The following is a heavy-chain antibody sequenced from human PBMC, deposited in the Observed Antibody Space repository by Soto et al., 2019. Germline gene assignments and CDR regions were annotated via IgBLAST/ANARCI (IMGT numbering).Heavy chain of an antibody. CDR2: IWYDGSNK. CDR3: ARTTVTTVLIDY. J-gene: IGHJ4*02. Sequence: QVQLVESGGGVVQPGRSLRLSCAASGFTFSSYGMHWVRQAPGKGLEWVAVIWYDGSNKYYADSVKGRFTISRDNSKNTLYLQMNSLRAEDTAVYYCARTTVTTVLIDYWGQGTLVTVS. D-gene: IGHD4-17*01. V-gene: IGHV3-33*01. CDR1: GFTFSSYG.